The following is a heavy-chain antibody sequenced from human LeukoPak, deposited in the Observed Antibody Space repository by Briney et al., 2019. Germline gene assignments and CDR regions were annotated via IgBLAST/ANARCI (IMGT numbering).Heavy chain of an antibody. CDR3: AKVRGYSYANEFHFDD. CDR2: ISGSGGST. V-gene: IGHV3-23*01. CDR1: GFTFSSYA. Sequence: GGSLRLSCAASGFTFSSYAMSWVRQAPGKGLEWVSAISGSGGSTYYADSVKGRFTISRDNSKNTLYLQVTSLRAEDTAVYYCAKVRGYSYANEFHFDDWGQGTLVTVSS. J-gene: IGHJ4*02. D-gene: IGHD5-18*01.